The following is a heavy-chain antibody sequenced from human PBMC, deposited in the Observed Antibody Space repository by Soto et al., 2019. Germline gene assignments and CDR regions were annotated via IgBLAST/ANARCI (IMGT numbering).Heavy chain of an antibody. CDR2: ISYDGSNK. CDR3: ASGGRGGNYYGLDV. V-gene: IGHV3-30-3*01. Sequence: QVQLVESGGGVVQPGRSLRLSCAASGFTFSSYAMHWVRQAPGKGLEWVAVISYDGSNKYYADSVKGRFTICRENSKNTLYLQMNSLRAEDTAVYYCASGGRGGNYYGLDVLGQGTTVTVSS. CDR1: GFTFSSYA. D-gene: IGHD2-15*01. J-gene: IGHJ6*02.